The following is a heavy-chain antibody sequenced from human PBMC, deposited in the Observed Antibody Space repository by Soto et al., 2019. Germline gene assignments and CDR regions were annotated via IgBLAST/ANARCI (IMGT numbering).Heavy chain of an antibody. CDR3: ARETAGYSNPYYYYYMDV. Sequence: SETQSLTCTVSGGSISSGGYYWSWIRQHPGKGLEWIGYIYYSGSTYYNPSLKSRVTISVDTSKNQFSLKLSSVTAADTAVYYCARETAGYSNPYYYYYMDVWGKGTTVTVSS. D-gene: IGHD4-4*01. V-gene: IGHV4-31*03. CDR1: GGSISSGGYY. J-gene: IGHJ6*03. CDR2: IYYSGST.